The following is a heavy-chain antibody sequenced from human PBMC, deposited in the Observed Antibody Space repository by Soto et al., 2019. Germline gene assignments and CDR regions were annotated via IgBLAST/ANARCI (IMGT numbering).Heavy chain of an antibody. CDR1: GFTFSYYA. J-gene: IGHJ4*02. CDR3: AREGVHNYNEYYFDY. D-gene: IGHD3-22*01. Sequence: KPGGSLRLSCAASGFTFSYYALHWVRRAPGKGLEWVSSISGIRDYIRYADSVKGRFTISRDNAKTSLYLQMNSLTAEDTAVYYRAREGVHNYNEYYFDYWGQGTLVTVSS. CDR2: ISGIRDYI. V-gene: IGHV3-21*06.